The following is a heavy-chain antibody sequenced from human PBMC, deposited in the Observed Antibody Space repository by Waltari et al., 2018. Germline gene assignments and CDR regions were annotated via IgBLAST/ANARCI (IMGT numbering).Heavy chain of an antibody. CDR3: ASPNSYGFFSLY. Sequence: EVQLVESGGGLVKPGGSLRLSCAASGFTFSSYSMNWVRQAPGKGLEWVSSISSSSSYIYYADSVKGRFTISRDNAKNSLYLQMNSLRAEDTAVYYCASPNSYGFFSLYWGQGTLVTVSS. V-gene: IGHV3-21*01. D-gene: IGHD5-18*01. CDR2: ISSSSSYI. J-gene: IGHJ4*02. CDR1: GFTFSSYS.